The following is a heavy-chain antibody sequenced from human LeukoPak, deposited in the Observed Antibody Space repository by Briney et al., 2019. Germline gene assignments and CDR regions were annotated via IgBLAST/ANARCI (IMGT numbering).Heavy chain of an antibody. CDR3: ASIAAAGTAEFDY. D-gene: IGHD6-13*01. CDR1: GYTFTSYD. V-gene: IGHV1-8*01. J-gene: IGHJ4*02. Sequence: ASVKVSCKASGYTFTSYDIHWVRQATGQGLEWMGWMNPNSGNTGYVQKFQGRVTMTRNTSISTAYVELSSLRSEDTAVYYCASIAAAGTAEFDYWGQGTLVTVSS. CDR2: MNPNSGNT.